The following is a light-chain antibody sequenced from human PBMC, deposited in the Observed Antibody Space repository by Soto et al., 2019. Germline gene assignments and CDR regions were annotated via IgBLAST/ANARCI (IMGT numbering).Light chain of an antibody. CDR2: DTS. Sequence: EIVLTQSPGTLSLSPGERATLSCRAIQSLSNNIYLAWYQQKPGQAPRLLIYDTSNRATGIPARFSGSGSGTDFTLTISGLEPADLGVYYCQQRHNWPITFGQGTRLEIK. CDR3: QQRHNWPIT. J-gene: IGKJ5*01. V-gene: IGKV3-11*01. CDR1: QSLSNNIY.